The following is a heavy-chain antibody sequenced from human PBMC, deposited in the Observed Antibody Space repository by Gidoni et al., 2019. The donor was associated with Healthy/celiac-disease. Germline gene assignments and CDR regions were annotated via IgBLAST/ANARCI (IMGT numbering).Heavy chain of an antibody. J-gene: IGHJ3*02. CDR3: ARDLYYYDSSGRRLDAFDI. Sequence: ESTNYNPSIKSRVTISVDTSKNQFSLKLSSVTAADTAVYYCARDLYYYDSSGRRLDAFDIWGQGTMVTVSS. D-gene: IGHD3-22*01. CDR2: EST. V-gene: IGHV4-34*01.